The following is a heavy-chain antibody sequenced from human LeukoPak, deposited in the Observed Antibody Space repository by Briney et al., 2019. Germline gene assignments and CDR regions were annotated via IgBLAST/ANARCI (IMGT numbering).Heavy chain of an antibody. Sequence: GGSLRLSCAASGFTFDDYAMHWVRQAPGKGLEWVSGISWNSGSIGYADSVKGRFTISRDNAKNSLYLQMNSLKTEDTAVYYCTTEVVITLDAFDIWGQGTMVTVSS. CDR2: ISWNSGSI. J-gene: IGHJ3*02. D-gene: IGHD3-16*02. CDR1: GFTFDDYA. CDR3: TTEVVITLDAFDI. V-gene: IGHV3-9*01.